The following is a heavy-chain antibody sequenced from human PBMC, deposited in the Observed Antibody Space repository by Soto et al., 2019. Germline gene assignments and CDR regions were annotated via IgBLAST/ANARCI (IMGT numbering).Heavy chain of an antibody. J-gene: IGHJ4*02. CDR1: GGSTSSYY. D-gene: IGHD2-15*01. Sequence: PSETLSLTCSVSGGSTSSYYWSWIRQPPGKGLEWIGYIYYSGSTDYSPSLKSRVTMSIDTSQNQVSLKLTSVTTAHTAVYYCAATPSYWGQGTLVT. CDR3: AATPSY. CDR2: IYYSGST. V-gene: IGHV4-59*01.